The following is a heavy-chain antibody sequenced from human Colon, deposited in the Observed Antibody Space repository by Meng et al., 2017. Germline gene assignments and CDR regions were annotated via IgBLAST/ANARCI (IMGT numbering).Heavy chain of an antibody. D-gene: IGHD4-17*01. CDR1: GVSMSSGDYY. Sequence: VQVQASGPGLVHAYHPLSLTCSFSGVSMSSGDYYSSSIRQPPGKGLEWIGYIYYSGSTYSNASLKSRVTISIDRSKNQFSLKLSSVTAADTAVYYCARDRKHYGERGWFDPWGQGTLVTVSS. V-gene: IGHV4-30-4*01. J-gene: IGHJ5*02. CDR3: ARDRKHYGERGWFDP. CDR2: IYYSGST.